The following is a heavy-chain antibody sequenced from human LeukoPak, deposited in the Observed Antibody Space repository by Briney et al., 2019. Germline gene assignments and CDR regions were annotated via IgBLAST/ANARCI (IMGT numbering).Heavy chain of an antibody. Sequence: GGSLRLSCAVSGFSFSTYWMTWVRQAPGKGLEWVGNIRGDGSEKYYVDSVRGRFTISRDIAKNSLYLQMNSLRAEDTAVYYCARHTNGWYGAFDIWGQGTMVTVSS. D-gene: IGHD6-19*01. CDR3: ARHTNGWYGAFDI. CDR2: IRGDGSEK. CDR1: GFSFSTYW. J-gene: IGHJ3*02. V-gene: IGHV3-7*01.